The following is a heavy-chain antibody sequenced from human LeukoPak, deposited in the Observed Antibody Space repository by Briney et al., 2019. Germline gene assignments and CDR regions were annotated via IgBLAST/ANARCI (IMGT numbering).Heavy chain of an antibody. J-gene: IGHJ6*02. Sequence: GGSLRLSCGASGFTFSTYSMNWVRQAPGKGLEWISYISSSSSTIYYADSVKGRFTISRDNAKNSLYLQMNSLRADDTAVYYCAKGYGMDVWGQGTTVTVSS. D-gene: IGHD1-14*01. V-gene: IGHV3-48*04. CDR1: GFTFSTYS. CDR3: AKGYGMDV. CDR2: ISSSSSTI.